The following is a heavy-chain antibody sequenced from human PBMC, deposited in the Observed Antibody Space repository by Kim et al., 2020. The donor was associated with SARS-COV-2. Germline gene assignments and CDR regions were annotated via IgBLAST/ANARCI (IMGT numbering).Heavy chain of an antibody. J-gene: IGHJ4*02. CDR2: ISSSSSYI. CDR1: GFTFSSYS. V-gene: IGHV3-21*01. D-gene: IGHD5-18*01. CDR3: AREPWGYSYGPNSRGNY. Sequence: GGSLRLSCAASGFTFSSYSMNWVRQAPGKGLEWVSSISSSSSYIYYADSVKGRFTISRDNAKNSLYLQMNSLRAEDTAVYYCAREPWGYSYGPNSRGNYWGQGTLVTVSS.